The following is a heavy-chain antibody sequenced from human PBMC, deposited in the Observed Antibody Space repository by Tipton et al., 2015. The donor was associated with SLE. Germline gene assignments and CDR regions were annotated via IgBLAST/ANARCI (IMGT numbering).Heavy chain of an antibody. Sequence: GLVKPSETLSLTCTVSGGSISSHYWSWIRQPPGKGLEWIGYISYSGSTNYNPSLKSRVTISVDTSKNQFSLKLSSVTAADTAVYYCARASSSWYSPFDYWGQGTLVTVSS. CDR2: ISYSGST. CDR1: GGSISSHY. D-gene: IGHD6-13*01. V-gene: IGHV4-59*11. CDR3: ARASSSWYSPFDY. J-gene: IGHJ4*02.